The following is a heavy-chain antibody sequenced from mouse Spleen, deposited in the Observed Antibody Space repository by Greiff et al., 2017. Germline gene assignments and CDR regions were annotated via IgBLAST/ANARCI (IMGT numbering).Heavy chain of an antibody. Sequence: QVQLQQPGAELVKPGASVKLSCKASGYTFTSYWMHWVKQMPGQGLEWIGMIHPNSGSTNYNEKFKSKATLTVDKSSSTAYMQLSSLTSEDSAVYYCARPNWDQFAYWGQGTLVTVSA. CDR1: GYTFTSYW. D-gene: IGHD4-1*01. CDR3: ARPNWDQFAY. V-gene: IGHV1-64*01. J-gene: IGHJ3*01. CDR2: IHPNSGST.